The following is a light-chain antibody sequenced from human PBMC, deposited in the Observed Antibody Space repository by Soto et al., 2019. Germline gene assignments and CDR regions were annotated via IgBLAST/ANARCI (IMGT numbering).Light chain of an antibody. CDR1: QSISTF. CDR2: DAS. V-gene: IGKV1-5*01. J-gene: IGKJ1*01. Sequence: GDTVTITCRASQSISTFLAWYQQKPGKAPKLLIFDASSLKSGVPSRFSGSGSGTEFTLTISSLQPDDFATYYCQQYDSYSWTFGQGTKVEFK. CDR3: QQYDSYSWT.